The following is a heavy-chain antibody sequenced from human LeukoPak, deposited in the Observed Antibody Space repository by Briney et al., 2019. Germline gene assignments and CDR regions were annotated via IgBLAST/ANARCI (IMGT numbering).Heavy chain of an antibody. CDR1: GFTFSSYG. V-gene: IGHV3-33*01. D-gene: IGHD4-17*01. Sequence: PGGSLRLSCAASGFTFSSYGMHWVRQAPGKGLEWVAVIWYDGSNKYYADSVKGRFTISRDNSKNTLYLQMNGLRAEDTAVYYCARDSDGDYYFDYWGQGTLVTVSS. CDR2: IWYDGSNK. CDR3: ARDSDGDYYFDY. J-gene: IGHJ4*02.